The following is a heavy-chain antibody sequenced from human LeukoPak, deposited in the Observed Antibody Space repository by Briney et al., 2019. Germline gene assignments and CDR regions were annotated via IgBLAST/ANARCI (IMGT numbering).Heavy chain of an antibody. CDR3: ARAAPMIVVVIPSFFDY. CDR2: IYYSGST. D-gene: IGHD3-22*01. V-gene: IGHV4-31*03. J-gene: IGHJ4*02. Sequence: PSETLSLTCTVSGGSISSGGYYWSWIRQHPGKGLEWIGYIYYSGSTYYNPSLKSRVTISVDTSKNQFSLKLSSVTAADTAVYYCARAAPMIVVVIPSFFDYWGQGTLVTVSS. CDR1: GGSISSGGYY.